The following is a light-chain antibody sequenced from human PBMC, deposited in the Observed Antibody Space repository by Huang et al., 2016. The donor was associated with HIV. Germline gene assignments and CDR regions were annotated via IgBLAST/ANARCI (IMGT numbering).Light chain of an antibody. CDR3: QQYVNWPPLT. CDR1: QSISSN. CDR2: GAS. V-gene: IGKV3D-15*01. Sequence: EIVMTQSPATLSVSPGERATLSCRASQSISSNLAWYQQKPGQAPRLLMYGASTRATGIPATFSGSGSGTEFTLTISSLQSEDFAVYYCQQYVNWPPLTFGGGTKVEIK. J-gene: IGKJ4*01.